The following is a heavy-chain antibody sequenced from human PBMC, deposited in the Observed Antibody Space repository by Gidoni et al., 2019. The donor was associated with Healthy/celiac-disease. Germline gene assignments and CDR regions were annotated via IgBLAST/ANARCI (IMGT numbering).Heavy chain of an antibody. CDR1: GGSFSGVA. CDR2: ITPSGST. J-gene: IGHJ4*02. D-gene: IGHD3-10*01. Sequence: QVQLQQWVAGLLKPSETLSLTCAVYGGSFSGVAWSWIRRPPGKGLEWIGEITPSGSTNYNPSLKSRVTISIDTSKNQFSLKLSSVTAADTAVYYCARGLSDFRVVRGVLNYFDYWGQGTLVTVSS. CDR3: ARGLSDFRVVRGVLNYFDY. V-gene: IGHV4-34*01.